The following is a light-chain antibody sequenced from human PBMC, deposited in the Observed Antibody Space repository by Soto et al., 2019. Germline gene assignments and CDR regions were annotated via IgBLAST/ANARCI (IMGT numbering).Light chain of an antibody. V-gene: IGKV1-27*01. CDR2: AAS. CDR3: QKYNNAPRT. CDR1: QGISTY. Sequence: DIQMTQSPSSLSASVGDTVTITCRASQGISTYLAWYQQKPGQVLNLLIYAASTLQSGVPSRFSGSGSGTDFTLTISSLRPEDVATYYCQKYNNAPRTFGQGTKVEI. J-gene: IGKJ1*01.